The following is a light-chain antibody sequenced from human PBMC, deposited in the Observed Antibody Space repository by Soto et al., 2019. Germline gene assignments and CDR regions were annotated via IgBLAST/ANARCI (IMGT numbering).Light chain of an antibody. CDR2: EVT. V-gene: IGLV2-8*01. J-gene: IGLJ3*02. CDR1: SSDVGGYNY. CDR3: SSYAGSNTWV. Sequence: QSVLTQPPSASGSPGQSVTISCTGTSSDVGGYNYVSWYQQHPGKAPKVMIYEVTKRPSGAPDRFSGSKSDNTASLTVSGLQADDEADYYCSSYAGSNTWVFGGGTKLTVL.